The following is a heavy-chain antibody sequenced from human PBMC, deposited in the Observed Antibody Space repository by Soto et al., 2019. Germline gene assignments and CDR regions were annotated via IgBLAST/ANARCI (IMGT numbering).Heavy chain of an antibody. CDR1: GFIFTTYW. J-gene: IGHJ6*03. CDR2: IKQDGSVK. Sequence: GGSLRLSCAASGFIFTTYWMTWVRQAPGKGLEWVANIKQDGSVKYYVDSVKDRFTISRDNAKDSLYLQMNSLRAEDTAVYFCARVYGAAVTTGDFYYYMDVWGEGTTVTVSS. CDR3: ARVYGAAVTTGDFYYYMDV. D-gene: IGHD4-17*01. V-gene: IGHV3-7*01.